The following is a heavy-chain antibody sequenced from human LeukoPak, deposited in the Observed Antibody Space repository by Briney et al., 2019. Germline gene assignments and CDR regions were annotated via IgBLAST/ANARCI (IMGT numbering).Heavy chain of an antibody. CDR2: IYTGGST. J-gene: IGHJ4*02. CDR1: GGSINSYF. CDR3: ARQEGGIVGPY. V-gene: IGHV4-4*07. D-gene: IGHD1-26*01. Sequence: SETLSLTCTVSGGSINSYFWTWIRQPAGKGLEWIGCIYTGGSTNYNPSLKSRVTMSVDTSKNQFSLKLSSVTAADTAVYYCARQEGGIVGPYWGQGTLVTVSS.